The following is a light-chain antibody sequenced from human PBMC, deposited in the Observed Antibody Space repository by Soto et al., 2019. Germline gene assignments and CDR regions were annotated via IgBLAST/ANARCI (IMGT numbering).Light chain of an antibody. J-gene: IGLJ1*01. CDR1: SSNIGAGYD. CDR3: QFYDSSLSGYDV. V-gene: IGLV1-40*01. Sequence: QSVLTQPPSVSGAPGQRVTISCTGSSSNIGAGYDVHWYQQLPGTAPKLLIYGNSNRPSGVPDRFSGSKSGPSASLAITGLQAEDEADYYCQFYDSSLSGYDVFGTGTKLTVL. CDR2: GNS.